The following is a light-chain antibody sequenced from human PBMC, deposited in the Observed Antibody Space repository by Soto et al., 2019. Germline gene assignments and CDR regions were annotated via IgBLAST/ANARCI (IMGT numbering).Light chain of an antibody. J-gene: IGLJ1*01. V-gene: IGLV2-14*01. CDR3: SSYTSSSTLYV. Sequence: QSVLTQPRSVSGSPGQSVSISCTGTSSDVGGYNYVSWYQQHPGKAPKVMIYDVSNRPSGVSNRFSGSKSGNTASLTISGLQAEDEADYYCSSYTSSSTLYVFGTGTQLTVL. CDR2: DVS. CDR1: SSDVGGYNY.